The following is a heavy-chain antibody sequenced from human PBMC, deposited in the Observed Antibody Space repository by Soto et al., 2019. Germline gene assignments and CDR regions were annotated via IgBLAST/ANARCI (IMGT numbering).Heavy chain of an antibody. J-gene: IGHJ4*02. CDR2: IVPIFGTA. Sequence: SVKVSCKASGGTFSSYAISWVRQAPGQGLEWMGGIVPIFGTANYAQKFQGRVTITADESTSTAYMELSSLRAEDTAAYYCAKDQGSSWYEIDYWGQGTLVTVSS. CDR3: AKDQGSSWYEIDY. CDR1: GGTFSSYA. D-gene: IGHD6-13*01. V-gene: IGHV1-69*13.